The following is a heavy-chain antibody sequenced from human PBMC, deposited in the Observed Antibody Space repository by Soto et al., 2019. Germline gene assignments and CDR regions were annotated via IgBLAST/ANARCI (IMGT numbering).Heavy chain of an antibody. D-gene: IGHD6-19*01. Sequence: GGSLRLSCAASGFTFSNYVMSWVRQAPGKGLEWVSSISNSGGSTYYADSVKGRFTISRDNSKNTLLLQMNSLRAEDTAVYYCARESLRSSGYYYFDYWGQGTLVTVSS. CDR3: ARESLRSSGYYYFDY. CDR1: GFTFSNYV. J-gene: IGHJ4*02. V-gene: IGHV3-23*01. CDR2: ISNSGGST.